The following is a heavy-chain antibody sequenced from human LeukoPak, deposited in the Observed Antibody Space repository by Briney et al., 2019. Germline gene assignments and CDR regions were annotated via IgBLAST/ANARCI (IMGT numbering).Heavy chain of an antibody. J-gene: IGHJ4*02. CDR2: IKQDGSEK. Sequence: GGSLRLSCAASGFTFSSCWMSWVRQAPGKGLEWVANIKQDGSEKYYVDSVKGRFTISRDNAKNSLYLQMNSLRAEDTAVYYCAREPYDSSGYYYDYFDYWGQGTLVTVSS. D-gene: IGHD3-22*01. CDR3: AREPYDSSGYYYDYFDY. CDR1: GFTFSSCW. V-gene: IGHV3-7*01.